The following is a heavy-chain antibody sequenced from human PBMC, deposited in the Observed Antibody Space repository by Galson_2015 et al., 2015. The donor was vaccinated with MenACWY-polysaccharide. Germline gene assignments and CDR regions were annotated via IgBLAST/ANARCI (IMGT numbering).Heavy chain of an antibody. D-gene: IGHD7-27*01. V-gene: IGHV3-7*01. Sequence: VRQAPGKGLEWVASIKKDGSEKYYVDSVKGRFTISRDNAKDSLYLQMNSLRAEDTAVYFCARGHLGLGLWGQGTTVTVSS. J-gene: IGHJ6*02. CDR2: IKKDGSEK. CDR3: ARGHLGLGL.